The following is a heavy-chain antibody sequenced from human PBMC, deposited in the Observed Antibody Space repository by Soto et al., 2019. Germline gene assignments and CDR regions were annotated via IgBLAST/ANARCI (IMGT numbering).Heavy chain of an antibody. J-gene: IGHJ4*02. CDR3: ARGYYDFWSGYYTGIDY. CDR1: GFTFSSYS. V-gene: IGHV3-48*01. Sequence: GGSLRLSCAASGFTFSSYSMNWVRQAPGKGLEWVSYISSSSSTIYYADSVKGRFTTSRDNAKNSLYLQMNSLRAEDTAVYYCARGYYDFWSGYYTGIDYWGQGTLVTVSS. D-gene: IGHD3-3*01. CDR2: ISSSSSTI.